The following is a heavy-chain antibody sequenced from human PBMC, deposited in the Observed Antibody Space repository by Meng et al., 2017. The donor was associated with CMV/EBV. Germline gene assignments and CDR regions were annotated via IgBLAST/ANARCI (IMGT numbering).Heavy chain of an antibody. V-gene: IGHV4-61*08. J-gene: IGHJ5*02. Sequence: SETLSLTCTVSGGSISSGVYYWSCIRQHPGKGLEWIGYIYYSGSTNYNPSLKSRVTISVDTSKNQFSLKLSSVTAADTAVYYCARAFYYDSSGNWFDPWGQGTLVTVSS. CDR2: IYYSGST. CDR3: ARAFYYDSSGNWFDP. CDR1: GGSISSGVYY. D-gene: IGHD3-22*01.